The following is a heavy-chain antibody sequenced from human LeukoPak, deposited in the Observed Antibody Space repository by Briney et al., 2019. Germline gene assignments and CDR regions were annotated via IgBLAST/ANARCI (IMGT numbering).Heavy chain of an antibody. CDR3: ASGLVVIGAFDI. Sequence: GGSLRLSRAASGFTFGDYYMSWIRQAPGKGLEWVSYISSSGSTIYYADSVKGRFTISRDDAKNSLYLQMNSLRAEDTAVYYCASGLVVIGAFDIWGQGTMVTVSS. D-gene: IGHD3-22*01. J-gene: IGHJ3*02. CDR1: GFTFGDYY. CDR2: ISSSGSTI. V-gene: IGHV3-11*01.